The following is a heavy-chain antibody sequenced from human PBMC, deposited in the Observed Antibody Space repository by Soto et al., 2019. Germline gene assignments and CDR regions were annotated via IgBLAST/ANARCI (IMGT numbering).Heavy chain of an antibody. CDR2: MNPNRGNT. CDR3: ARGPQDILDH. D-gene: IGHD2-15*01. CDR1: GYTFTSYA. J-gene: IGHJ4*02. V-gene: IGHV1-8*01. Sequence: QVQLVQSGAAVKKPGASVKVSCKASGYTFTSYAINWVRQATGQGLEWMGWMNPNRGNTGFAQKFQGRVTMTRNTSITTAYMERSSPRSEDTAVYYCARGPQDILDHWGQGTLVTVSS.